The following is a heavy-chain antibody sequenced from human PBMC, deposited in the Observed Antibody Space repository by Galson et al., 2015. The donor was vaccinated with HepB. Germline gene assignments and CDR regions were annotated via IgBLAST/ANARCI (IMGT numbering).Heavy chain of an antibody. J-gene: IGHJ4*02. CDR2: ISGSGGST. D-gene: IGHD3-3*01. V-gene: IGHV3-23*01. Sequence: RLSCAASGFTFSSYAMSWVRQAPGKGLEWVSAISGSGGSTYYADSVKGRFTISRDNSKNTLYLQMNSLRAEDTAVYYCAKRGGPEYYDFWSGYLDYWGQGTLVTVSS. CDR1: GFTFSSYA. CDR3: AKRGGPEYYDFWSGYLDY.